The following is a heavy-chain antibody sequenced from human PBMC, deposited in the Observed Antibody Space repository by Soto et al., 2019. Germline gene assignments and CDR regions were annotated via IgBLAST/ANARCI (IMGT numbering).Heavy chain of an antibody. CDR1: GGSISSGGYY. CDR3: ARDRRIAAAGGAHDAFDI. J-gene: IGHJ3*02. V-gene: IGHV4-31*03. D-gene: IGHD6-13*01. Sequence: PSETLSLTCTVSGGSISSGGYYWSWIRQHPGKGLEWIGYIYYSGSTYYNPSLKSRVTMSVDTSKNQFSLKLSSVTAADTAVYYCARDRRIAAAGGAHDAFDIWGQGTMVTVSS. CDR2: IYYSGST.